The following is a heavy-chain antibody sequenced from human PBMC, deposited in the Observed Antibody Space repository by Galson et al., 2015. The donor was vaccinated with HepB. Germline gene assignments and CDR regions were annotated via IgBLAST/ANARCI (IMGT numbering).Heavy chain of an antibody. Sequence: SLRLSCAASGFTFSSYGMHWVRQAPGKGLEWVAVISYDGSNTYYADSVKGRFTISRDNSKNTLYLQMNSLRAEDTAVYYCAKDRQYYDSSVSAFDIWGQGTMVTVSS. J-gene: IGHJ3*02. CDR3: AKDRQYYDSSVSAFDI. CDR2: ISYDGSNT. D-gene: IGHD3-22*01. CDR1: GFTFSSYG. V-gene: IGHV3-30*18.